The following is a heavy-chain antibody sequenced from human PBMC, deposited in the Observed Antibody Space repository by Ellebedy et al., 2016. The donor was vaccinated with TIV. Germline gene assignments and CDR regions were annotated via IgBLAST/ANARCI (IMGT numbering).Heavy chain of an antibody. CDR3: AKDSATTML. Sequence: GGSLRLSCAASGFTFSSYGMHWVRQAPGKGLEWVAVISYDGSNKYYADSVKGRFTISRDNSKNTLYLQMNSLRAEDTAVYYCAKDSATTMLWGQGTLVTVSS. CDR1: GFTFSSYG. J-gene: IGHJ4*02. CDR2: ISYDGSNK. D-gene: IGHD5-18*01. V-gene: IGHV3-30*18.